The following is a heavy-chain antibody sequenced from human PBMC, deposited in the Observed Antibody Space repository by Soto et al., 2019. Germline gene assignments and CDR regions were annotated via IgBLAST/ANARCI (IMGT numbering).Heavy chain of an antibody. CDR1: GFTLSSHG. Sequence: QVQLVESGGGVVQPGRSLRLSCAASGFTLSSHGMHWVRQAPGKGREWVAVLSHDGSNKFYAVSVEGRFTISRDDSKNTLYLQMNSLRAEDTAMYYCAKENTFADYWGQGTLVTVSP. J-gene: IGHJ4*02. CDR3: AKENTFADY. V-gene: IGHV3-30*18. CDR2: LSHDGSNK. D-gene: IGHD2-2*02.